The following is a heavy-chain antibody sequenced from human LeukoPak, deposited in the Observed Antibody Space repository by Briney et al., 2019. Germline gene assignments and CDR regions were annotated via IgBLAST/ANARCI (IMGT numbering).Heavy chain of an antibody. CDR1: SHSISTYA. CDR2: IYTTGSA. Sequence: SETLSLTCSVSSHSISTYAWRWVRQPAGKGLEWLGQIYTTGSATYTSPAKSRLTLSVDKSKNQDSLKLISVTAADTAIYSGARHSASGWYFFDFWGRGPLVTVSS. D-gene: IGHD6-19*01. V-gene: IGHV4-4*07. J-gene: IGHJ4*02. CDR3: ARHSASGWYFFDF.